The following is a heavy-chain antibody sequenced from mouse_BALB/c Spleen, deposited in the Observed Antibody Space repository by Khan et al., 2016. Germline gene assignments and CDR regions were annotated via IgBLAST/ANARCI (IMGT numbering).Heavy chain of an antibody. CDR1: GFSLTSYG. J-gene: IGHJ4*01. CDR3: ARRDDGGGAMDY. Sequence: QVQLKESGPGLVAPSQSLSITCTVSGFSLTSYGVHWVRQPPGKGLEWLVVIWSDGSTTYNSALKSRLSISKDNSKSQVFLKMNSLQTDDTAMYDCARRDDGGGAMDYWGQGTSVTVSS. CDR2: IWSDGST. V-gene: IGHV2-6*02. D-gene: IGHD2-3*01.